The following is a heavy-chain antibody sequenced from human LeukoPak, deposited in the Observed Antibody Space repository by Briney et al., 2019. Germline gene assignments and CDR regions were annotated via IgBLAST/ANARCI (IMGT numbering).Heavy chain of an antibody. J-gene: IGHJ3*02. CDR3: ASCSGGSCHQANAFDI. Sequence: GGSLRLSCAASGFTFRSFGIHWVRQAPGKGLEWVAFISYDGSIEYYADSVRGRFTISRDNSKNTLYLQMNSLRAEDTAVYYCASCSGGSCHQANAFDIWGQGTMVTVSS. CDR1: GFTFRSFG. V-gene: IGHV3-30-3*01. CDR2: ISYDGSIE. D-gene: IGHD2-15*01.